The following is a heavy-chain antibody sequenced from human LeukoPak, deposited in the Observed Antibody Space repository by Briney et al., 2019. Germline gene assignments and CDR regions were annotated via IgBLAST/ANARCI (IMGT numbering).Heavy chain of an antibody. Sequence: PGGSLRLSCAASGFTFSSYAMSWVRQAPGKGLEWVSLISWDGGSTYYADSVKGRFTISRDNSKNSLYLQMNSLRTEDTALYYCAKDALAYYYDSSGYGMDVWGQGTTVTVSS. V-gene: IGHV3-43*01. J-gene: IGHJ6*02. CDR3: AKDALAYYYDSSGYGMDV. D-gene: IGHD3-22*01. CDR1: GFTFSSYA. CDR2: ISWDGGST.